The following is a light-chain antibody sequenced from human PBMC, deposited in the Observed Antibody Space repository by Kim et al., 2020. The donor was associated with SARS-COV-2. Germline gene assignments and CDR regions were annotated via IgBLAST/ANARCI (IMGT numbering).Light chain of an antibody. CDR3: SSYAGSNNLV. CDR2: EVS. Sequence: GQSGTITCTGNSSAVGGYNDVSWYQQHPGKAPKLIIYEVSKRPSGVPDRFSGSKSGNTASLTVSGLQAEDEADYYCSSYAGSNNLVFGGGTQLTVL. V-gene: IGLV2-8*01. J-gene: IGLJ2*01. CDR1: SSAVGGYND.